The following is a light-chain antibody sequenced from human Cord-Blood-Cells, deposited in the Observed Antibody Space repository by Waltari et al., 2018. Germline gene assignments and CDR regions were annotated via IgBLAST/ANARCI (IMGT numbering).Light chain of an antibody. J-gene: IGLJ1*01. V-gene: IGLV2-23*01. CDR2: EGS. CDR3: CSYAGSSTYV. Sequence: QSALIQPDSVSGSPGQSITIYCTGHSRDVGSNNLVSWYQQHPGKAPKLMIYEGSKRPSGVSNRFSGSKSGNTAALTIAGLQAEDEADYYCCSYAGSSTYVFGTGTKVTVL. CDR1: SRDVGSNNL.